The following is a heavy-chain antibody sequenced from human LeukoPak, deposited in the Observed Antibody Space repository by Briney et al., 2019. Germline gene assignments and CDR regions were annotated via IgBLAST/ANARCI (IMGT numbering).Heavy chain of an antibody. CDR2: TYYRSKWYN. CDR1: GDSVSSNSAA. J-gene: IGHJ5*02. Sequence: SQTLSLTCAISGDSVSSNSAAWNWVRQSPSRGLEWLGRTYYRSKWYNDYAVSVKSRITINPDTSKNQFSLQLNSVTPEDTAVYYCARAQPSGVGNWFDPWGQGILVTVSS. CDR3: ARAQPSGVGNWFDP. D-gene: IGHD1-14*01. V-gene: IGHV6-1*01.